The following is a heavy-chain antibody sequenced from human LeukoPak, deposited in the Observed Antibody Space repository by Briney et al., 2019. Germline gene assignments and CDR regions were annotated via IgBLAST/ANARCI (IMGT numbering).Heavy chain of an antibody. CDR1: GFTFSNYG. Sequence: GGSLRLSCAASGFTFSNYGMHWVRQAPGKGLEWVAFIWYDGGNKYYADSVKGRFTISRDNSKNTLYLQMNSLRAEDTAVYYCTRDPQGWGSYPRYFDYWGQGTLVTVSS. CDR2: IWYDGGNK. D-gene: IGHD1-26*01. V-gene: IGHV3-33*01. J-gene: IGHJ4*02. CDR3: TRDPQGWGSYPRYFDY.